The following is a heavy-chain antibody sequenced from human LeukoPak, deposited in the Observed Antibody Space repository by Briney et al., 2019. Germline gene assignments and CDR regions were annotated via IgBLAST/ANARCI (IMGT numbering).Heavy chain of an antibody. CDR2: IYHSGST. CDR1: GYSISSAYY. D-gene: IGHD6-6*01. Sequence: SETLSLTCTVSGYSISSAYYWGWIRQPPGKGLEWIGSIYHSGSTYYNPSLKSRVTISVDTSKNQFSLKLSPVTAADTAVYYCARIAARFPGGAFDIWGQGTMVTVSS. CDR3: ARIAARFPGGAFDI. J-gene: IGHJ3*02. V-gene: IGHV4-38-2*02.